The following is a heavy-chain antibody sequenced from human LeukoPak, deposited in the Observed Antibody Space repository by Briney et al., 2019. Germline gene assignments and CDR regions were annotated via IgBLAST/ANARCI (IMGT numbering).Heavy chain of an antibody. V-gene: IGHV3-33*01. CDR1: GFTFSSYG. CDR3: ARDRTNYYDSSGYSDY. D-gene: IGHD3-22*01. J-gene: IGHJ4*02. Sequence: PGGSLRLSCAASGFTFSSYGMHWVRQAPGKGLEWVAVIWYDGSNKYYADSVKGRFTISRDNSKNTLYLQMNSQRAEDTAVYYCARDRTNYYDSSGYSDYWGQGTLVTVSS. CDR2: IWYDGSNK.